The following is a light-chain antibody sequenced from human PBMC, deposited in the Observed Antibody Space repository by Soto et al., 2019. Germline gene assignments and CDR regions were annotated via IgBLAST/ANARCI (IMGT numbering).Light chain of an antibody. Sequence: QSVLTQPPSVSGAPGQRVTISCTGSSSNIRAGYDVHWYQQLPGTAPKLLIYGNINRASGVPDRFSGSKSGTSASLAITGLQAEDEADYYCQSYDSRLSGYVFGTGTKLTVL. V-gene: IGLV1-40*01. CDR1: SSNIRAGYD. J-gene: IGLJ1*01. CDR2: GNI. CDR3: QSYDSRLSGYV.